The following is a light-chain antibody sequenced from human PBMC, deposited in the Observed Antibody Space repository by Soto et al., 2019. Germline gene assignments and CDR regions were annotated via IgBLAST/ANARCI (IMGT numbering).Light chain of an antibody. CDR3: QQSYNART. CDR2: AAS. J-gene: IGKJ1*01. V-gene: IGKV1-39*01. Sequence: DIQMTQSPSSLSASVGDRVTITCRARQSISNYLNWYQQKPGKAPKLLIYAASNLQSGVPSRFSGSGSGTDFTLTISGLQPEDSATYYCQQSYNARTFGQGTKVDIK. CDR1: QSISNY.